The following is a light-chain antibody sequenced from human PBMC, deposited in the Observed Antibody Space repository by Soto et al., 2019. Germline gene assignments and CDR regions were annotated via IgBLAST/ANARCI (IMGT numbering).Light chain of an antibody. CDR2: DAS. Sequence: EIVLTQSPATLSLSPGERATLSCRASQSVGSLLAWYQQKPGQAPRLLIYDASNRATGIPARFGGSGSGTGFTLRISSLEPEDFAVYYCQQRSNWIFTFGPGTKVD. CDR1: QSVGSL. V-gene: IGKV3-11*01. J-gene: IGKJ3*01. CDR3: QQRSNWIFT.